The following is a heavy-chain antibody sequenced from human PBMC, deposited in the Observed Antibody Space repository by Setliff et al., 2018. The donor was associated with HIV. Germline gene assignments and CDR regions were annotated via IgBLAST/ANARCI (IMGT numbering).Heavy chain of an antibody. Sequence: ASVKVSCKASGYAFGSYDIHWVRQVSGQGLEWVAWMNPTSGNTGYAQRFQGRVTMTRNTSITTAYLEVKSLNHDDTATYFCARRFGYSYGLWFFEHWGQGTPVTVSS. CDR3: ARRFGYSYGLWFFEH. D-gene: IGHD5-18*01. CDR2: MNPTSGNT. J-gene: IGHJ4*02. V-gene: IGHV1-8*02. CDR1: GYAFGSYD.